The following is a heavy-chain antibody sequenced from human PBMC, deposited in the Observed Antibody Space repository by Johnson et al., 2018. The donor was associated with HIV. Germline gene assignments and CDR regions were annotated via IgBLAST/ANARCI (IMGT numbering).Heavy chain of an antibody. CDR2: IYSGGKT. D-gene: IGHD1-26*01. J-gene: IGHJ3*02. CDR3: VRGRIVDLRGGGFDI. V-gene: IGHV3-66*03. Sequence: VQLVESGGGLIQPGGSLRLSCAASGFTVSSNYMSWVRLAPGKGLEWVSVIYSGGKTYYADSVKGRFTISRDNSNNTLHLQMSSLRAEDTAIYYCVRGRIVDLRGGGFDIWGQGTRVIVSS. CDR1: GFTVSSNY.